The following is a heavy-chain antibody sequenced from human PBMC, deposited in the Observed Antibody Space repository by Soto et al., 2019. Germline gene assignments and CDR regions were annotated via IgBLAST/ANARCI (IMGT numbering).Heavy chain of an antibody. D-gene: IGHD3-3*01. CDR2: IIPIFGTA. Sequence: ASVKVSCKASGGTFSSYAISWVRQAPGQRLEWMGGIIPIFGTANYAQKFQGRVTITADESTSTASMELSSLRSEDTAVYYCASPKFRFWQQLDPWGQGTLVTVSS. V-gene: IGHV1-69*13. CDR3: ASPKFRFWQQLDP. J-gene: IGHJ5*02. CDR1: GGTFSSYA.